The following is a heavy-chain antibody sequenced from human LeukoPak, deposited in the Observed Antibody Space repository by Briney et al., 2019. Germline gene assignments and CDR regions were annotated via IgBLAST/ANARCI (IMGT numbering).Heavy chain of an antibody. CDR1: GFTFSSYE. D-gene: IGHD3-22*01. CDR3: ARDLGQYYDTSDNWFDP. J-gene: IGHJ5*02. Sequence: GGSLRLSCAASGFTFSSYEMNWVRQAPGKGLEWVSYISSSGSTIYYADSVKGRFTISRDNAKNTLNLQMDSLRAEDTAVYYCARDLGQYYDTSDNWFDPWGQGTLVTVSS. V-gene: IGHV3-48*03. CDR2: ISSSGSTI.